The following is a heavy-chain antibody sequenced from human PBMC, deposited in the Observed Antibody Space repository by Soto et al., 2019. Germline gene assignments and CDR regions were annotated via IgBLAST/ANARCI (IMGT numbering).Heavy chain of an antibody. V-gene: IGHV4-4*07. Sequence: NPSETLSLTCTVSSGSLSNYYWSWIRQPAGKGLEWIGRIFPTGNTDYNPSLRSRVTMSVDTSKNQFSLNLNSVTAADTAVYYCARYTCTSDACYYFQYWGQGTLVTVSS. CDR3: ARYTCTSDACYYFQY. D-gene: IGHD2-8*02. J-gene: IGHJ4*02. CDR1: SGSLSNYY. CDR2: IFPTGNT.